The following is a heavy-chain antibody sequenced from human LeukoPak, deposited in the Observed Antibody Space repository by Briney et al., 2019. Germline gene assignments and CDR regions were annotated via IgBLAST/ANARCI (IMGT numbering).Heavy chain of an antibody. V-gene: IGHV4-30-4*01. CDR1: GGSISSGDYY. CDR3: ARDVGYGDYQGYFDY. CDR2: IYYSGST. J-gene: IGHJ4*02. D-gene: IGHD4-17*01. Sequence: SETLSITCTVSGGSISSGDYYWSWLRQPPGKGLEWIGYIYYSGSTYYNPSLKSRVTISVDTSKNQFSLKLSSVTAADTAVYYCARDVGYGDYQGYFDYWGQGTLVTVSS.